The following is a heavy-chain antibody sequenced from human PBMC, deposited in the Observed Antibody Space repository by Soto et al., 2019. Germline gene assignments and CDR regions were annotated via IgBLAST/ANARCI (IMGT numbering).Heavy chain of an antibody. V-gene: IGHV4-39*01. CDR3: ARCFSSSSGPTDY. J-gene: IGHJ4*02. CDR2: IYYSGST. Sequence: SETLSLTCTVSGGSISSSSYYWGWIRQPPGKGLEWIGSIYYSGSTYYNPSLKSRVTISVDTSKNQFSLKLSPVTAADTAVYYCARCFSSSSGPTDYWGQGTLVTVSS. D-gene: IGHD6-6*01. CDR1: GGSISSSSYY.